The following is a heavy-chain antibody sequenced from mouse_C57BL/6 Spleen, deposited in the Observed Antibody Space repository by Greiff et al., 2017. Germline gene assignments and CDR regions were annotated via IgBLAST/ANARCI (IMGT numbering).Heavy chain of an antibody. CDR3: AREGDYYGSLYAMDY. Sequence: QVQLQQPGAELVRPGSSVKLSCKASGYTFTSYWMHWVKQRPIQGLEWIGNIDPSDSETHYNQKFKDKATLTVDKSSSTAYMQLSSLTSEDSAVYYCAREGDYYGSLYAMDYWGQGTSVTVSS. J-gene: IGHJ4*01. V-gene: IGHV1-52*01. CDR2: IDPSDSET. D-gene: IGHD1-1*01. CDR1: GYTFTSYW.